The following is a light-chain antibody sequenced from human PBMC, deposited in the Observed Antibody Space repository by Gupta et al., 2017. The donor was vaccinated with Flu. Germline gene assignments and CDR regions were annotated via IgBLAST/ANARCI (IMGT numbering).Light chain of an antibody. CDR1: QGIRNE. CDR3: QQHNSYPLT. Sequence: DIKMTQSPSSLSASVGDRVTITCRASQGIRNELGWYQQKPGKAPKRLIYAASSLQSGVPSRFSGSGSGTXFTLTIXSLQPEDFATYYCQQHNSYPLTFGXGTKVDIK. V-gene: IGKV1-17*01. CDR2: AAS. J-gene: IGKJ3*01.